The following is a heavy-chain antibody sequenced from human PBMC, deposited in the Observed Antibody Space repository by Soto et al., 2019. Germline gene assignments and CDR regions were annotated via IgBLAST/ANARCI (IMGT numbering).Heavy chain of an antibody. V-gene: IGHV3-23*01. CDR2: ISGSGGST. Sequence: GSLRLSCAASGFTFSSYAMSWVRQAPGKGLEWVSAISGSGGSTYYADSVKGRFNISRDNSKNTLYLQMNSLRAEDTAVYYCAKKGGYYDSSGYFRAFDIWGQGTMVTVSS. CDR1: GFTFSSYA. D-gene: IGHD3-22*01. CDR3: AKKGGYYDSSGYFRAFDI. J-gene: IGHJ3*02.